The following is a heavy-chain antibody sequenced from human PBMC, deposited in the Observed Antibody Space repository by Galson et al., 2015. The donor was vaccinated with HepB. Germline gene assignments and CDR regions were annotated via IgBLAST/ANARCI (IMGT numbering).Heavy chain of an antibody. Sequence: SETLSLTCTVSGGSISSYYWSWIRQPPGKGLEWIGYIYYSGSTNYNPSLKSRVTISVNTSKNQFSLKLSSVTAADTAVYYCARGDDSSGYEVSTWGQGTLVTVSS. D-gene: IGHD3-22*01. CDR2: IYYSGST. V-gene: IGHV4-59*01. J-gene: IGHJ4*02. CDR1: GGSISSYY. CDR3: ARGDDSSGYEVST.